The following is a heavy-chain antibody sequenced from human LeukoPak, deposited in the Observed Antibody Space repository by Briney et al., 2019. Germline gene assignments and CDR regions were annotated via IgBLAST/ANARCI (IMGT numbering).Heavy chain of an antibody. CDR1: GFSIRTYW. V-gene: IGHV3-7*01. J-gene: IGHJ4*02. Sequence: GGSLRLSCAASGFSIRTYWMSWVRQAPGKGLEWVANINQDGTEKFYVDSVKGRFTISRDNARNSLYLQMNSLRVEDTAVYYCAKVAKYYYGSETYYFFEHWGQGTPVTASS. CDR2: INQDGTEK. D-gene: IGHD3-10*01. CDR3: AKVAKYYYGSETYYFFEH.